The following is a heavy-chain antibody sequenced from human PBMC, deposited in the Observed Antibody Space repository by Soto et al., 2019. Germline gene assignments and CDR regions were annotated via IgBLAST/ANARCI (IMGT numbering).Heavy chain of an antibody. Sequence: GGSLRLSCAASGFTFSSYAMSWVRQAPGKGLEWVSAISGSGGSTYYADSVKGRFTISRDNSKNTLYLQMNSLRAEDTAVYYCAKCPPSGAMDYYYYMDVWGKGTTVTVSS. CDR3: AKCPPSGAMDYYYYMDV. CDR2: ISGSGGST. J-gene: IGHJ6*03. D-gene: IGHD3-10*01. V-gene: IGHV3-23*01. CDR1: GFTFSSYA.